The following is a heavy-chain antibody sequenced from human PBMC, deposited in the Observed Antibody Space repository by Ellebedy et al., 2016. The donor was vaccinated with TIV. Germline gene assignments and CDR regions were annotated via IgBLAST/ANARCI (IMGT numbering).Heavy chain of an antibody. CDR3: ARDRGYGFDS. J-gene: IGHJ4*01. CDR1: GFTFSSYT. CDR2: ISSSSSSI. V-gene: IGHV3-48*02. Sequence: GESLKISCAASGFTFSSYTMNWVRQAPGKGLEWLSQISSSSSSIYYADSVKGRFTISRDNAKNSVYLQMNSLREEDTAVYFCARDRGYGFDSWGQGTLVAVSS. D-gene: IGHD5-12*01.